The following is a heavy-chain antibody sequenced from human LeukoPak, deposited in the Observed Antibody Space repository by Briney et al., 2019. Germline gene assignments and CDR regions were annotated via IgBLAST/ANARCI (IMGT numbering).Heavy chain of an antibody. J-gene: IGHJ4*02. CDR3: AKDSPVATR. CDR1: GFTFSSSA. D-gene: IGHD1-26*01. Sequence: TGGSLRLSCAASGFTFSSSAMSWVRQAPGKGLEWVLSITDSGDGTYYTDSVKGRFTISRDDSKNTLYLQMNSLRVEDTAVYYCAKDSPVATRWGQGTLVTVSS. CDR2: ITDSGDGT. V-gene: IGHV3-23*01.